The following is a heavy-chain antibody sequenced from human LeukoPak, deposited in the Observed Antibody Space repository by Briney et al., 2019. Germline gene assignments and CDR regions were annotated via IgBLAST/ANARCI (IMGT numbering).Heavy chain of an antibody. CDR1: GYTFTSYA. J-gene: IGHJ4*02. V-gene: IGHV7-4-1*02. CDR3: ARGDEGYQLLALTPTYSSPYVIDY. Sequence: ASVKVSCKASGYTFTSYAMNWVRQAPGQGLEWMGWINTNTGNPTYAQGFTGRFVFSLDTSVSTAYLQISSLKAEATAVYYCARGDEGYQLLALTPTYSSPYVIDYWGQGTLVTVSS. D-gene: IGHD2-2*01. CDR2: INTNTGNP.